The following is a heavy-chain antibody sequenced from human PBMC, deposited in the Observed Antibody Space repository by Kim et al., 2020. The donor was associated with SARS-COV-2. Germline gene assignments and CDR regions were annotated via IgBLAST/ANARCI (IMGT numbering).Heavy chain of an antibody. CDR2: INPSSGIT. CDR1: GYSFTTYY. CDR3: ARVQFPYYYDSNPYLPAGSDAFDI. D-gene: IGHD3-22*01. J-gene: IGHJ3*02. V-gene: IGHV1-46*01. Sequence: ASVKVSCKASGYSFTTYYIHWVRQSLGQGLEWMGVINPSSGITTYAQNFQDRITVTRDTSTSTVIMELSSLRSEDTAVYYCARVQFPYYYDSNPYLPAGSDAFDIWGQGTMVTVSS.